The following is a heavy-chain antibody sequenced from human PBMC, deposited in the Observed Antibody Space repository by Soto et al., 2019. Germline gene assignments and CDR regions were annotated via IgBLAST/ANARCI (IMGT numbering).Heavy chain of an antibody. D-gene: IGHD6-19*01. CDR1: GFTFSSYS. V-gene: IGHV3-21*01. Sequence: GGSLRLSCQASGFTFSSYSMNWVRQAPGKGLEWVSSISSSSSYIYYADSVKGRFTISRDNAKNSLYLQMNSLRAEDTAVYYCATVAGLQQWLVEDFDYWGQGTLVTVSS. CDR3: ATVAGLQQWLVEDFDY. CDR2: ISSSSSYI. J-gene: IGHJ4*02.